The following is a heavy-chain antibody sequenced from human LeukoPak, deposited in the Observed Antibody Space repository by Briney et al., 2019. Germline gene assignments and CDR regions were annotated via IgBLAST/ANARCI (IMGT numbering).Heavy chain of an antibody. CDR3: ARDGRVTVGATRYGY. Sequence: GGSLRLSCAASGFTFSSYSMNWGRQAPGKGLECVSSISSSSSNIYYADSVKGRLTISRDNAKNTLNLQMNSLRAEDTAVYYCARDGRVTVGATRYGYCGQGTLVTASS. D-gene: IGHD1-26*01. V-gene: IGHV3-21*01. CDR1: GFTFSSYS. CDR2: ISSSSSNI. J-gene: IGHJ4*02.